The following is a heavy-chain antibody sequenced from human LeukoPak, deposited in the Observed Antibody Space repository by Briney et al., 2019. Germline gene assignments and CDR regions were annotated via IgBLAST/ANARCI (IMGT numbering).Heavy chain of an antibody. D-gene: IGHD1/OR15-1a*01. CDR3: AKVGGWSNWNNGRPSWFDP. V-gene: IGHV3-30*02. Sequence: GGSPRLSWAASGFTFSSYGMHWVRQAPGKGLEWVAFIRYDGSNKYYADSVKGRFTISRDNSKNTLYLQMNSLRAEDTAVYYCAKVGGWSNWNNGRPSWFDPWGQGTLVTVSS. J-gene: IGHJ5*02. CDR2: IRYDGSNK. CDR1: GFTFSSYG.